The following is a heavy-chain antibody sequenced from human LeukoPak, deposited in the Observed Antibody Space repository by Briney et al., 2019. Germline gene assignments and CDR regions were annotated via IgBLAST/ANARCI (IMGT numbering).Heavy chain of an antibody. Sequence: GGSLRLSCAASGFIFSRHAMSWVRQAPGKGLEWVLTTGLESVHTLCADSVQGRFTVSRDNSRNTLDLQMDNLRVDDTAVYYCAKGDDIGKHPTRAYYFDIWGQGTLVTVSS. D-gene: IGHD5-24*01. CDR3: AKGDDIGKHPTRAYYFDI. V-gene: IGHV3-23*01. CDR1: GFIFSRHA. CDR2: TGLESVHT. J-gene: IGHJ4*02.